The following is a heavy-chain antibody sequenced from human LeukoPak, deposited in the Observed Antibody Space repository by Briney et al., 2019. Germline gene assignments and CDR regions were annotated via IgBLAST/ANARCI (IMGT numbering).Heavy chain of an antibody. CDR3: SNSPPTYGDLDY. J-gene: IGHJ4*02. D-gene: IGHD3-10*01. CDR1: GFRFDTYA. CDR2: ISETGEKT. Sequence: GESLRLSCSASGFRFDTYAMSWVRQALGRGLEWVSAISETGEKTYYVDSVEGRFTISRDNSRNTLSLQMNNLRVDDTAIYYCSNSPPTYGDLDYWGQGALVTVSS. V-gene: IGHV3-23*01.